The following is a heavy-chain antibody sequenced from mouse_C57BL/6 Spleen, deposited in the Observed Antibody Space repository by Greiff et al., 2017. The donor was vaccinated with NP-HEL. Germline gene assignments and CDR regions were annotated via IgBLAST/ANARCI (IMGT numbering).Heavy chain of an antibody. CDR1: GYTFTSYW. D-gene: IGHD1-1*01. J-gene: IGHJ2*01. CDR2: IDPSDSET. Sequence: VKLQQPGAELVRPGSSVKLSCKASGYTFTSYWMHWVKQRPIQGLEWIGNIDPSDSETHYNQKFKDKATLTVDKSSSTAYMQLSSLTSEDSAVYYCARWSTTVVAFDYWGQGTTLTVSS. CDR3: ARWSTTVVAFDY. V-gene: IGHV1-52*01.